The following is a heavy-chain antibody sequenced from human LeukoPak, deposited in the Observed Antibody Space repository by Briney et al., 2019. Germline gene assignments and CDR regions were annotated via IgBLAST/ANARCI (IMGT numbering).Heavy chain of an antibody. CDR1: GFTFSSYE. V-gene: IGHV3-48*03. CDR3: ARGSAGYYYYMDV. Sequence: GGSLRLSCAGSGFTFSSYEMNWVRQAPGKGLEWVSDISSSGDTIYYADSVKGRFTISRDNAKNSLYLQMNSLSPEDTAVYYCARGSAGYYYYMDVWGKGTTVTISS. CDR2: ISSSGDTI. J-gene: IGHJ6*03.